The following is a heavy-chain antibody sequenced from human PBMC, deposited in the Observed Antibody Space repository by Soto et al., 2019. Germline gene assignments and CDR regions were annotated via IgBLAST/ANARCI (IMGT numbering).Heavy chain of an antibody. J-gene: IGHJ4*02. D-gene: IGHD5-12*01. V-gene: IGHV4-59*08. CDR1: GGSISSYY. CDR2: IYYSGST. Sequence: PSETLSLTCPVSGGSISSYYWSWIRQPPGKGLEWIGYIYYSGSTNYNPSLKSRVTISVDTSKNQFSLKLSSVTAADTAVYYCARLRGYSGPFDYWGQGTLVTVSS. CDR3: ARLRGYSGPFDY.